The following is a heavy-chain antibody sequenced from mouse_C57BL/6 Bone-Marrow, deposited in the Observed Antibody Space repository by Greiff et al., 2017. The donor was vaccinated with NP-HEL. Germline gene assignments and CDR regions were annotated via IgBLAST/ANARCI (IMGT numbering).Heavy chain of an antibody. D-gene: IGHD2-3*01. CDR3: ARDGRWLLQGFAY. V-gene: IGHV5-4*01. J-gene: IGHJ3*01. CDR1: GFTFSSYA. CDR2: ISDGGSYT. Sequence: EVKLQESGGGLVKPGGSLKLSCAASGFTFSSYAMSWVRQTPEKRLEWVATISDGGSYTYYPDNVKGRFTISRDNAKNNLYLQMSHLKSEDTAMYYCARDGRWLLQGFAYWGQGTLVTVSA.